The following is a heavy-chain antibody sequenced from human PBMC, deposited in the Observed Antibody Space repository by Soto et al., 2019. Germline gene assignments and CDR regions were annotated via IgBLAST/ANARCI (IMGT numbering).Heavy chain of an antibody. V-gene: IGHV3-30-3*01. D-gene: IGHD2-8*01. CDR2: ISYDGSNK. CDR1: GFTFSSYA. Sequence: QVQLVESGGGVVQPGRSLRLSCAASGFTFSSYAMHWVRQALGKGLEWVAVISYDGSNKYYADSVKGRFTISRDNSKNTLYLQMNSLRAEDTAVYYCARDRCTNGVCSDAFDIWGQGTMVTVSS. J-gene: IGHJ3*02. CDR3: ARDRCTNGVCSDAFDI.